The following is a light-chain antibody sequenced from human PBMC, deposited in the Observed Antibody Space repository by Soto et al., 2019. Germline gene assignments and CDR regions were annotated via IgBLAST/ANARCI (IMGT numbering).Light chain of an antibody. CDR2: EVS. Sequence: QSALTQPPSASGSPGQSVTISCPGTSSDVGGYKYVSWYQHHPGKAPKLMIYEVSRRPSGVPDRFSGSKSGNTASLTVSGLQADDEADYYCSSYAGSNNFGVVFGGGTKLTVL. V-gene: IGLV2-8*01. CDR3: SSYAGSNNFGVV. CDR1: SSDVGGYKY. J-gene: IGLJ2*01.